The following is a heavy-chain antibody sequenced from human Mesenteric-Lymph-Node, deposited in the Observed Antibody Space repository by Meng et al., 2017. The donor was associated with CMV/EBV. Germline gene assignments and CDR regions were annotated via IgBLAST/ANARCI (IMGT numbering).Heavy chain of an antibody. D-gene: IGHD2-2*01. CDR2: IYYSGST. Sequence: SETLSLTCTVSGGSISSYYWSWIRQPPGKGLEWIGYIYYSGSTNYNPSLKSRVTISVDTSKNQFSLKLSSVTAADTAVYYCARGRPVYQLQTPWFDPWGQGTLVTVSS. V-gene: IGHV4-59*12. CDR3: ARGRPVYQLQTPWFDP. J-gene: IGHJ5*02. CDR1: GGSISSYY.